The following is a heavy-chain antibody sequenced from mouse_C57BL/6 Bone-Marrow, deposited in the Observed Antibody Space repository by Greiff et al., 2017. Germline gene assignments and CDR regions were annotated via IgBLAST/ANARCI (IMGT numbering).Heavy chain of an antibody. CDR2: IRLKSDNYAT. CDR1: GFTFSNYW. D-gene: IGHD2-4*01. V-gene: IGHV6-3*01. J-gene: IGHJ3*01. CDR3: TAGECDYDERFAY. Sequence: EVQLQQSGGGLVQPGGSMKLSCVASGFTFSNYWMNWVRQSPEKGLEWVAQIRLKSDNYATHYAESVKGRFTISRDDSKSSVYLQMNNLRAEDTGIYYCTAGECDYDERFAYWGQGTLVTVSA.